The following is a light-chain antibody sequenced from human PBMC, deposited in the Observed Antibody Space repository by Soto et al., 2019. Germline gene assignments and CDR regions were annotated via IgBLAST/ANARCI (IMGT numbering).Light chain of an antibody. CDR2: GAS. CDR3: QQYNKWPPYT. CDR1: QSVSSN. Sequence: EIVMTQSPATLSVSPGERATLSCRASQSVSSNLAWYQQKPGQGPRLLIYGASTRATSIPARFSGSGSVTEFTLTINSLQSEDFAVYYCQQYNKWPPYTFGQGTKLEIK. J-gene: IGKJ2*01. V-gene: IGKV3-15*01.